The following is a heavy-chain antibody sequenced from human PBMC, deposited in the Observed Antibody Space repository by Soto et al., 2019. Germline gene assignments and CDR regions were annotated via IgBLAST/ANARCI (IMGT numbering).Heavy chain of an antibody. CDR2: IVVASGQT. CDR1: GSGFISSG. Sequence: SVKVSCKASGSGFISSGIQWVRQARGQRLEWIGWIVVASGQTNYAQNFRGRVAITRDTSTATAYIELTGLTSEDTAVYFCSADRPDIGVGWWVWGQGTTVTVSS. V-gene: IGHV1-58*02. CDR3: SADRPDIGVGWWV. D-gene: IGHD2-15*01. J-gene: IGHJ6*02.